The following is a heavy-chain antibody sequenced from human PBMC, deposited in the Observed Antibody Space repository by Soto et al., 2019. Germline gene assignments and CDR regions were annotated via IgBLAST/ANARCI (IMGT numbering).Heavy chain of an antibody. D-gene: IGHD6-13*01. Sequence: QVQLVQSGAEVKKPGASVKVSCKATGYSFTAFGLIWVRQAPGQGLEWMGWISGYNGDTNYAQNLQGRVTMTTDTSTSTVSMELRSLKSDDTAVYYCARAEAYRSSWYAMDAWGQGTTVIVS. J-gene: IGHJ6*02. CDR2: ISGYNGDT. CDR1: GYSFTAFG. V-gene: IGHV1-18*01. CDR3: ARAEAYRSSWYAMDA.